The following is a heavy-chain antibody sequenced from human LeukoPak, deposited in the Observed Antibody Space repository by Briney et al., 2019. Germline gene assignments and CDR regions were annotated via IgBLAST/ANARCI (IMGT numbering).Heavy chain of an antibody. Sequence: ASVKVSCKASGYTFTSYAMNWVRQAPGQGLEWMGWINTNTGNPTYAQGFTGRFVFSLDTSVSTAYLQISSLKAEDTAVYYCARMKTTNWNVYYYMDVWGKGTTVTVSS. V-gene: IGHV7-4-1*02. CDR3: ARMKTTNWNVYYYMDV. CDR1: GYTFTSYA. D-gene: IGHD1-1*01. J-gene: IGHJ6*03. CDR2: INTNTGNP.